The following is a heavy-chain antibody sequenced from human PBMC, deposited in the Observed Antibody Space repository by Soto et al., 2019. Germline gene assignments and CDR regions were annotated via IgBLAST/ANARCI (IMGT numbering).Heavy chain of an antibody. D-gene: IGHD2-15*01. CDR2: IYPGDSDT. CDR3: ARHVRGMVSKVTATPVDY. V-gene: IGHV5-51*01. CDR1: GYSFTSYW. J-gene: IGHJ4*02. Sequence: PGESLKISCQGSGYSFTSYWIGWVRQMPGKGLEWMGIIYPGDSDTRYSPSFQGQVTISADKSISTAYLQWSSLNASDTAMYYCARHVRGMVSKVTATPVDYWGQGTLVTVSS.